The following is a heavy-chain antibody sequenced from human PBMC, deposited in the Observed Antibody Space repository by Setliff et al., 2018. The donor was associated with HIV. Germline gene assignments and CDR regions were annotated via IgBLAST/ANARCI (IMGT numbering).Heavy chain of an antibody. CDR2: IYHSGST. Sequence: SETLSLTCTVSGYSISSGYYWGWIRQPPGKGLGWIGSIYHSGSTYYNPSLKSRVTISVDTSKNQFSLTLSSVTAADTAVYYCARGVLITKRVTQTGGYYYYTDVWGKGTTVTVSS. CDR1: GYSISSGYY. J-gene: IGHJ6*03. V-gene: IGHV4-38-2*02. CDR3: ARGVLITKRVTQTGGYYYYTDV. D-gene: IGHD2-21*02.